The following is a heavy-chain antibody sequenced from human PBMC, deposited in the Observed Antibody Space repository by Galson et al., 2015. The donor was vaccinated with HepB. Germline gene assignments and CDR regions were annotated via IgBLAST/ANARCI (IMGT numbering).Heavy chain of an antibody. CDR2: ISSSSSTI. Sequence: SLRLSCAASGFTFSTYSMNWVRQAPGKGQEWVSYISSSSSTIYYADSVKGRFTISRDNAKNSLYLQMNSLRAEDTAVYYCASTSCGGDCYSGLYSLDYWGQGTLVTVSS. J-gene: IGHJ4*02. D-gene: IGHD2-21*02. V-gene: IGHV3-48*01. CDR3: ASTSCGGDCYSGLYSLDY. CDR1: GFTFSTYS.